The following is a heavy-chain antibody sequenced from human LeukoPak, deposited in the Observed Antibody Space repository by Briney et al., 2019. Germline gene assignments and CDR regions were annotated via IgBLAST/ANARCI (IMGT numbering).Heavy chain of an antibody. CDR3: ARVTVAMIVVVYFLDY. CDR2: INHSGST. CDR1: GGSFSGYY. V-gene: IGHV4-34*01. Sequence: PSETLSLTCAVYGGSFSGYYWSWIRQPPGKGLEWIGEINHSGSTNYNPSLKSRVTISVDTSKNQFSPKVSPVTAADTAVYYCARVTVAMIVVVYFLDYWGQGTLVTVSS. D-gene: IGHD3-22*01. J-gene: IGHJ4*02.